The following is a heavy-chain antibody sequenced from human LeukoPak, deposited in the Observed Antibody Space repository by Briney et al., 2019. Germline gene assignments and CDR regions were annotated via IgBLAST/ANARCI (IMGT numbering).Heavy chain of an antibody. CDR1: GFTFSSYA. J-gene: IGHJ4*02. CDR2: ISGSGGST. D-gene: IGHD6-19*01. Sequence: PGGSLRLSCAASGFTFSSYAMSWVRQAPGKGLEWVSAISGSGGSTYYADSVKGRFTISRDNSKNTLYLQMNSLRAEDTAVYYCARGGGQWLVRDYYFDYWGQGTLVTVSS. CDR3: ARGGGQWLVRDYYFDY. V-gene: IGHV3-23*01.